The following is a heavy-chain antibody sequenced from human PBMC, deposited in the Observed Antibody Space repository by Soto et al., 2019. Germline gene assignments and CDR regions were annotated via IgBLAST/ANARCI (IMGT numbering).Heavy chain of an antibody. CDR2: VMPSFGTA. CDR1: GGTFSSYA. D-gene: IGHD2-21*01. J-gene: IGHJ4*02. Sequence: SVKVSCKASGGTFSSYAVIWVRLAPGAGLEWMGGVMPSFGTANYAQKFLGRVTITADECTSTDYMVLSSQRSEDTAVDYFLSHVDCYNSDWGQGTLVTVSS. CDR3: LSHVDCYNSD. V-gene: IGHV1-69*13.